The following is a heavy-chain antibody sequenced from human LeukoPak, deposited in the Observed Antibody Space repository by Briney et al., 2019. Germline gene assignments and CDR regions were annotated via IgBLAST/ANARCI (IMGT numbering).Heavy chain of an antibody. D-gene: IGHD1-20*01. CDR3: ARGSITGIDY. CDR1: GGSFSGYY. Sequence: SETLSLTCAVYGGSFSGYYWSWIRQPPGKGLEWIGEINHSGSTNYSPSLKSRVTISVDTSKNQFSLKLSSVTAADTAVYYCARGSITGIDYWGQGTLVTVSS. V-gene: IGHV4-34*01. J-gene: IGHJ4*02. CDR2: INHSGST.